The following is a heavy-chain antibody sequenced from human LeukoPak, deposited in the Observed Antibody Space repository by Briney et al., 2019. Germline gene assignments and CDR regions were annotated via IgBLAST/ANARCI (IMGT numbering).Heavy chain of an antibody. D-gene: IGHD1-1*01. Sequence: GGSLRLSCAASGFRFSSYWMSWVRQAPGKGLEWAANIKQDGSEKYYVDSVKGRFTISRDNAKKSLYLQMNNLGAADTAVYYCARDGYPFDFWGQGTLVTVSS. V-gene: IGHV3-7*01. CDR2: IKQDGSEK. J-gene: IGHJ4*02. CDR1: GFRFSSYW. CDR3: ARDGYPFDF.